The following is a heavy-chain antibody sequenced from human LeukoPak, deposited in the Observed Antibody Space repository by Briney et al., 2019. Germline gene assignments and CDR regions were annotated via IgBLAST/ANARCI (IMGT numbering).Heavy chain of an antibody. D-gene: IGHD4-11*01. CDR3: ARCGYSNPNWFDP. V-gene: IGHV3-11*04. CDR2: ISSSGSTI. J-gene: IGHJ5*02. CDR1: GFTFSDYY. Sequence: PGGSLRLSCAASGFTFSDYYMSWIRQAPGKGLEWVSYISSSGSTIYYADSVKGRFTISRDNAKNSLYLQMNSLRAEDTAVYHCARCGYSNPNWFDPWGQGTLVTVSS.